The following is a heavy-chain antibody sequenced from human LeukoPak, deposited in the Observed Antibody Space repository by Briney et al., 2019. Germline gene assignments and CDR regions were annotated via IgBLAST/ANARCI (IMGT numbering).Heavy chain of an antibody. Sequence: PGGSLRLSCGASGFALSGYWMTWVRQAPGKGLEWVANIKQEGIEKNYAHSVRGRFTISRDNVKNSVFLEMNSLTVEDTAVYYCAGGGGWLVVSWGQGTLVTVSS. J-gene: IGHJ5*02. V-gene: IGHV3-7*01. CDR2: IKQEGIEK. CDR3: AGGGGWLVVS. CDR1: GFALSGYW. D-gene: IGHD2-8*02.